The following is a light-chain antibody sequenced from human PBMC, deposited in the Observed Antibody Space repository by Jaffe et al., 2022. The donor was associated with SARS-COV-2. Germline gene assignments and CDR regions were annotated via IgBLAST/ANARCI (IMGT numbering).Light chain of an antibody. CDR3: GTWDSSLSIAV. V-gene: IGLV1-51*02. J-gene: IGLJ7*01. CDR2: END. CDR1: SSNIGNNY. Sequence: QSVLTQPPSVSAAPGQKVTISCSGSSSNIGNNYVSWYQQLPGTAPKLLIYENDRRPSGIRDRFSGSKSGTTATLGITGLQTGDEADYFCGTWDSSLSIAVFGGGTQLTVL.